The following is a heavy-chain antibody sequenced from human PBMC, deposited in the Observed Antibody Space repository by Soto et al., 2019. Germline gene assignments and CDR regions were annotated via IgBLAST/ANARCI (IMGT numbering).Heavy chain of an antibody. CDR2: IYFSGST. Sequence: QLQLQESGPGLVKPSETLSLTCSVSGVSISNTSYYCGWIRQPPGKGLEWVGTIYFSGSTFYNPSIKSRVTIPIDKSKNQFSLRLSSVTAADTAVYYCARHGSYWGQGTLVTVSS. CDR1: GVSISNTSYY. V-gene: IGHV4-39*01. CDR3: ARHGSY. J-gene: IGHJ4*02.